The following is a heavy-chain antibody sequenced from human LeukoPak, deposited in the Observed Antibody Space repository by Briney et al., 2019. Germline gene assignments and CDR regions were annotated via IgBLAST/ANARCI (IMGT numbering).Heavy chain of an antibody. D-gene: IGHD2-2*01. Sequence: PGGSLRLSCAASGFTFSDYYMGWIRQAPGKGLEWVSSISSSSSYIYYADSVKGRFTFSRDNAKNSLYLQMNSLRAEDTAVYYCARDWGYCSSTSCPFDYWGQGTLVTVSS. CDR3: ARDWGYCSSTSCPFDY. CDR2: ISSSSSYI. CDR1: GFTFSDYY. V-gene: IGHV3-11*06. J-gene: IGHJ4*02.